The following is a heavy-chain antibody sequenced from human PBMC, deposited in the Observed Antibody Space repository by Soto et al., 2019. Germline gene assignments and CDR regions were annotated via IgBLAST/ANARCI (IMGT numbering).Heavy chain of an antibody. CDR2: IWYDGSNK. D-gene: IGHD3-9*01. V-gene: IGHV3-33*01. CDR3: ARDFDWLLWYFDY. CDR1: GFTFSSYG. Sequence: GGSLRLSCAASGFTFSSYGMHWVRQAPGKGLEWVAVIWYDGSNKYYADSVKGRFTISRDNSKNTLYLQMNSLRAEDTAVYYCARDFDWLLWYFDYWGQGTLVTVSS. J-gene: IGHJ4*02.